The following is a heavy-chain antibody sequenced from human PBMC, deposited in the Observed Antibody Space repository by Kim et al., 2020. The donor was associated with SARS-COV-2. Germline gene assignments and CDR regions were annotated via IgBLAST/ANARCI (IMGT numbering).Heavy chain of an antibody. D-gene: IGHD6-13*01. V-gene: IGHV3-23*01. J-gene: IGHJ4*02. Sequence: GGSTYYAESVEGRFTIARDNAKNTLYLQMNSLRAEDTAVYYCAKGKVADWGQGTLVTVSS. CDR2: GGST. CDR3: AKGKVAD.